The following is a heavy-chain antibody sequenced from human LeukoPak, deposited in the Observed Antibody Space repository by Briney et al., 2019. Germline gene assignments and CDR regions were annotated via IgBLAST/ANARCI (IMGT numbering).Heavy chain of an antibody. J-gene: IGHJ3*02. Sequence: SETLSLTCTVSGGSISRYYWSWIRQPAGKGLEWIGRIYTSGSTNYNPSLKSRVTMSVDTSKNQFSLKLSSVTAADTAVYYCARNRIYYGYAFDIWGQGTMVTVSS. CDR3: ARNRIYYGYAFDI. D-gene: IGHD3-10*01. CDR2: IYTSGST. V-gene: IGHV4-4*07. CDR1: GGSISRYY.